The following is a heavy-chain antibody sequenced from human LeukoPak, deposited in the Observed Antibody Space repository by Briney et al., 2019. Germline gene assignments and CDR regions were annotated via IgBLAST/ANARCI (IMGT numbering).Heavy chain of an antibody. D-gene: IGHD5-24*01. J-gene: IGHJ6*02. CDR2: IYHSGST. Sequence: PSGTLSLTCAVSGGSISNSNWWSWVRQPPGKGLEWIGEIYHSGSTNYNPSLKSQVTISVDKSKNQFSLKLSSVTAADTAVYYCARERSEGYGMDVWGQGTTVTVSS. V-gene: IGHV4-4*02. CDR1: GGSISNSNW. CDR3: ARERSEGYGMDV.